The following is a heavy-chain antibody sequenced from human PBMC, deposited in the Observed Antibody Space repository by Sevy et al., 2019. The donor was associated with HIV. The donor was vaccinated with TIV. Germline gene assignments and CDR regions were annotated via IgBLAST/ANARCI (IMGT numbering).Heavy chain of an antibody. CDR3: AKETFYGDAWYFDY. CDR2: ISYDGSNK. J-gene: IGHJ4*02. V-gene: IGHV3-30*18. Sequence: GGSLRLSCAASGFTFSSYGMLWVRQAPGKGLEWVAVISYDGSNKYYADSVKGRFTISRDNSKNTLYLQMNSLRSEDTAVYYCAKETFYGDAWYFDYWGQGTLVTVSS. D-gene: IGHD4-17*01. CDR1: GFTFSSYG.